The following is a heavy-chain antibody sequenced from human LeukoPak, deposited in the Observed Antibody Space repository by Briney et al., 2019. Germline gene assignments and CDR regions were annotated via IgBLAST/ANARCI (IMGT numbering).Heavy chain of an antibody. CDR2: IKQDGTEK. CDR3: ARDGQSGGSGSYPYFDY. D-gene: IGHD3-10*01. V-gene: IGHV3-7*03. J-gene: IGHJ4*02. CDR1: GFTFSNYW. Sequence: GGSLRLSCAASGFTFSNYWMSWVRQAPGKGLEWVANIKQDGTEKWYVDSVKGRFTISRDNAKNSLYLQVNSLRAEDTAIYYCARDGQSGGSGSYPYFDYWGQGTLVIVSS.